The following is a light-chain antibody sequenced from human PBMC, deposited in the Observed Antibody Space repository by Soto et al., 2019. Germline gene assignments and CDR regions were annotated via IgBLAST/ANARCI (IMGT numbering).Light chain of an antibody. CDR1: QSISSW. Sequence: DIQMTQSPSSLSASVGDRVTITCRASQSISSWLAWYQQKPGKAPQLLIYDASNLETGVPSTFSGSGSGTDFTFTISSLQPEDIATYYCQQYDNLPLTFGGGTKVDIK. CDR2: DAS. J-gene: IGKJ4*01. CDR3: QQYDNLPLT. V-gene: IGKV1-33*01.